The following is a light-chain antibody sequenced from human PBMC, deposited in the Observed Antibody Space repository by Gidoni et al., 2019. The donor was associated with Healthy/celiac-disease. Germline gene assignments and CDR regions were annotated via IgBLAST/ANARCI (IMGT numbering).Light chain of an antibody. J-gene: IGKJ1*01. V-gene: IGKV2-30*01. CDR2: KVS. CDR1: QSLVYSDGNTY. Sequence: VVMTQSPLSLPVTLGQPASISCRSSQSLVYSDGNTYLNWFQQRPGQSPRRLIYKVSNRDSGVPDRFSGSGSGTDFTLKISRVEAEDVGVYYCMQGTNWPWTFGQGTKVEIK. CDR3: MQGTNWPWT.